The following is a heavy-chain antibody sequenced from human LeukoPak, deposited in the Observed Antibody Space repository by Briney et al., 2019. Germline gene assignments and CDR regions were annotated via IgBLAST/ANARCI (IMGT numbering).Heavy chain of an antibody. J-gene: IGHJ6*03. V-gene: IGHV3-30*18. CDR1: GFTFSSYG. Sequence: PGRSLRLSCAASGFTFSSYGMHWVRQAPGKGLEWVAVISYDGSNKYYADSVKGRFTISRDNSKNTLYLQMNSLRAEDTAVYYCAKDGTPRSGGSGSYYNYLYYYYMDVWGKGTTVTVSS. D-gene: IGHD3-10*01. CDR3: AKDGTPRSGGSGSYYNYLYYYYMDV. CDR2: ISYDGSNK.